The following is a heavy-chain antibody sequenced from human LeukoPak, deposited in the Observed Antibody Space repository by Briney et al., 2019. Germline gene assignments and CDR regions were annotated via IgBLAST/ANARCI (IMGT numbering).Heavy chain of an antibody. CDR1: GGTFSRYA. V-gene: IGHV1-69*13. D-gene: IGHD3-22*01. CDR2: IIPTFGTA. J-gene: IGHJ2*01. CDR3: ARLYYYDSSGYYWYFDL. Sequence: SVKVSCMASGGTFSRYAISWVRQAPGQGLEWMGGIIPTFGTANYAQKFQGRVTITADESTTTAYMELSSLRSEDTAVYYCARLYYYDSSGYYWYFDLWGRGSLVTVSS.